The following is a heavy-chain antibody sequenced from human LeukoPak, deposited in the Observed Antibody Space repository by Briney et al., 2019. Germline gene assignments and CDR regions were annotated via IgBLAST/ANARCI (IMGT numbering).Heavy chain of an antibody. CDR2: ISSSSSYI. V-gene: IGHV3-21*01. D-gene: IGHD3-22*01. CDR3: ARSDSSGYHYGVY. CDR1: GFTFSSYS. Sequence: GGSLRLSCAASGFTFSSYSMNWVRQAPGKGLEWVSSISSSSSYIYYADSVKGRFTISRDNAKNSLYLQMNSLRAEDTAVYYCARSDSSGYHYGVYWGQGILVTVSS. J-gene: IGHJ4*02.